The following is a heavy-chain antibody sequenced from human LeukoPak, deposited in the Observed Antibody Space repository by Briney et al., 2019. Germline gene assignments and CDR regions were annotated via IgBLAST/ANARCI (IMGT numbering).Heavy chain of an antibody. CDR2: ISGSSSYI. Sequence: GGSLRLSCAASGFTFSSYSMNWVRQAPGKGLEWVSSISGSSSYIYYADSVKGRFTISRDNAKNSLYLQMNSLRAEDTAVYYCARIMDGGFDPWGQGTLVTVSS. V-gene: IGHV3-21*01. D-gene: IGHD2-2*03. CDR1: GFTFSSYS. CDR3: ARIMDGGFDP. J-gene: IGHJ5*02.